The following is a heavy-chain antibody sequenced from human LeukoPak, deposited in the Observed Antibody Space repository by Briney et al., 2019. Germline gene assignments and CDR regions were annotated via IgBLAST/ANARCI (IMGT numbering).Heavy chain of an antibody. Sequence: PGGSLRLSCAASGFTLSSYGMSWFRQAPGKGLEWVSAISGSGGSTYYADSVKGRFTISRDNSKNTLYLQMNSLRAEDTAVYYCAKKGARGDTAMAYPFDYWGQGTLVTVSS. CDR3: AKKGARGDTAMAYPFDY. J-gene: IGHJ4*02. D-gene: IGHD5-18*01. V-gene: IGHV3-23*01. CDR2: ISGSGGST. CDR1: GFTLSSYG.